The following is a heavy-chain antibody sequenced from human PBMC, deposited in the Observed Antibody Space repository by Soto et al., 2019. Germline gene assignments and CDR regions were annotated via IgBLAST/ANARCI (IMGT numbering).Heavy chain of an antibody. CDR2: IIPKFPTG. V-gene: IGHV1-69*06. J-gene: IGHJ4*02. D-gene: IGHD6-13*01. CDR3: ARGGVRGRWYYVDL. CDR1: GGSFSDYA. Sequence: QVQLVQSGTEVKKPGSSVRVSCKVSGGSFSDYAITWVRQAPGQGLEWMGGIIPKFPTGEYAKKFQCTVTITADKSTSTVSLEVSSLRHEDTAVYYCARGGVRGRWYYVDLWGQGTQVSVSS.